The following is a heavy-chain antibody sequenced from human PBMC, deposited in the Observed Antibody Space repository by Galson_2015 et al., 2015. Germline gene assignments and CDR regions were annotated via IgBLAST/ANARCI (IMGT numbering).Heavy chain of an antibody. CDR1: GYSFTSYW. J-gene: IGHJ3*02. V-gene: IGHV5-51*01. Sequence: QSGAEVKKPGESLKISCTGSGYSFTSYWIGWVRQMPGKGLEWMGIIYPGDSDTRYSPSFQGQVTISADKSISTAYLQWSSLKASVTAMYSRASWPLLDAFDIWGQGTMVTVSS. CDR2: IYPGDSDT. CDR3: ASWPLLDAFDI.